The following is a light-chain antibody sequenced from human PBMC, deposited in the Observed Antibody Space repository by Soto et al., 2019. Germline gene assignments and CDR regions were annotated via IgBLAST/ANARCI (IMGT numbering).Light chain of an antibody. V-gene: IGKV3-11*01. CDR2: DAY. J-gene: IGKJ1*01. CDR1: QSFRGL. Sequence: EVVLTQSPVTLSLSPGERATLSCRASQSFRGLLAWYQQKPGQAPRLLIYDAYNRATGIPPRFSGSGSGTDFTLTISSLEPEDFAVYYCQQYNNWPQTFGQGTKVDI. CDR3: QQYNNWPQT.